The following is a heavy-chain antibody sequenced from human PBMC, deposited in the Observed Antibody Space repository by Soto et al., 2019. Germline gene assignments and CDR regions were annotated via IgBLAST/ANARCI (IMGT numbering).Heavy chain of an antibody. V-gene: IGHV1-69*01. J-gene: IGHJ6*02. CDR3: ARRRYCSSTSGYMLNDYYYGRDV. D-gene: IGHD2-2*02. Sequence: QVQLVQSGAEVKKPGSSVKVSCKASGGTFSSYAISWVRQAPGQGLEWMGGIIPIFGTANYAQKFQGRVTITADESTSTAYMELSSLRSEDTAVYYCARRRYCSSTSGYMLNDYYYGRDVWGQGTTVTVSS. CDR1: GGTFSSYA. CDR2: IIPIFGTA.